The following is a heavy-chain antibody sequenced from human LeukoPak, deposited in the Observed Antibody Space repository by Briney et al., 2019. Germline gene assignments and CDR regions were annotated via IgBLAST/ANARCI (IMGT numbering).Heavy chain of an antibody. CDR3: ARFLEWLLLDY. D-gene: IGHD3-3*01. CDR1: GFTFSSYS. V-gene: IGHV3-48*01. CDR2: ISSSSSTI. Sequence: GGSLRLSCAASGFTFSSYSMNWVRQAPGKGPEWVSYISSSSSTIYYADSVKGRFTISRDNAKNSLYLQMNSLRAEDTAVYYCARFLEWLLLDYWGQGTLVTVSS. J-gene: IGHJ4*02.